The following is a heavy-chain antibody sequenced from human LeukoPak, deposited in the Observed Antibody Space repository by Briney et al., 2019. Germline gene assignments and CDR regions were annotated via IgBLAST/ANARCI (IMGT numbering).Heavy chain of an antibody. CDR3: ARHASCGDDCYTYYFDY. J-gene: IGHJ4*02. CDR1: GGSFSGYY. CDR2: IFHRGNT. V-gene: IGHV4-34*12. Sequence: SETLSLTCAVYGGSFSGYYWGWIRQPPGKGLEWIGNIFHRGNTNYNPSLKSRVTISLDTSKNQFSLKLSSVTAADTAVFYCARHASCGDDCYTYYFDYWGQGTLVTVSS. D-gene: IGHD2-21*01.